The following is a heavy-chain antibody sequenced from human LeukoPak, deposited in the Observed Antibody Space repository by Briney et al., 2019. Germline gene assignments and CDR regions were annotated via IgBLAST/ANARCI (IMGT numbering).Heavy chain of an antibody. J-gene: IGHJ6*04. Sequence: GGSLRLSCVASGFAINTNYMNWVRQAPGKELEWVSITYFGGTTYYADSVKGRFTISRDNSKNTLYLQMNSLRAEDTAVYYCAKPSPLGGFVDVWGKGTTVTVSS. V-gene: IGHV3-53*05. D-gene: IGHD1-26*01. CDR2: TYFGGTT. CDR3: AKPSPLGGFVDV. CDR1: GFAINTNY.